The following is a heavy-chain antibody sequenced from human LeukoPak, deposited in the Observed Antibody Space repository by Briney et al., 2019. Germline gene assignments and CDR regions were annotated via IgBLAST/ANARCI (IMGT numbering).Heavy chain of an antibody. V-gene: IGHV1-69*04. CDR3: ARDSLRGEDF. CDR1: GYTFTSYG. Sequence: ASVKVSCKASGYTFTSYGISWVRQAPGQGLEWMGRIIPILGIANYAQKFQGRVTITADKSTSTAYMELSSLRSEDTAVYYCARDSLRGEDFWGQGTLATVSS. D-gene: IGHD3-16*01. CDR2: IIPILGIA. J-gene: IGHJ4*02.